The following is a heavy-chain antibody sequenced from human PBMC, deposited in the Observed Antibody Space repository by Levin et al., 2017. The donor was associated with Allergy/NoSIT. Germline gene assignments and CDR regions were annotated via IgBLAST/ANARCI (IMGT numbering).Heavy chain of an antibody. V-gene: IGHV1-46*01. D-gene: IGHD6-13*01. CDR2: INPSGGST. CDR3: AREGQQLVTGFDY. J-gene: IGHJ4*02. CDR1: GYTFTSYY. Sequence: GESLKISCKASGYTFTSYYMHWVRQAPGQGLEWMGIINPSGGSTSYAQKFQGRVTMTRDTSTSTVYMELSSLRSEDTAVYYCAREGQQLVTGFDYWGQGTLVTVSS.